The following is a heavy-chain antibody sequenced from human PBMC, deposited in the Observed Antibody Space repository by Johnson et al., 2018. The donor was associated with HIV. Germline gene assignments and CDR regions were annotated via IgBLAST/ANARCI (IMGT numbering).Heavy chain of an antibody. CDR3: ARGSYDGDAFDI. CDR2: ISYDGTSK. D-gene: IGHD1-26*01. V-gene: IGHV3-30*04. J-gene: IGHJ3*02. Sequence: QVQLVESGGGLVQPGGSLRLSCAASGFAFSSYAMHWVRQAPGKGLEWVAVISYDGTSKYQADSVKGRFTISRDNSKNTLFMQMNSLRAGDTALYYCARGSYDGDAFDIWGQGTIVTVSS. CDR1: GFAFSSYA.